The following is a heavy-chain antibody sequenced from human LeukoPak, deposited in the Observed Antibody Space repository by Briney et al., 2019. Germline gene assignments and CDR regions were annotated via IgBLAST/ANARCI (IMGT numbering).Heavy chain of an antibody. Sequence: GGSLRLSCAASGFTFSSYSMNWVRQAPGKGLEWVSSISSSSSYIYYADSVKGRFTNSRDNAKNSLYLQMNSLRAEDTAVYYCARMIAAAGIFSPPGDYWGQGTLVTVSS. D-gene: IGHD6-13*01. J-gene: IGHJ4*02. CDR1: GFTFSSYS. CDR2: ISSSSSYI. V-gene: IGHV3-21*01. CDR3: ARMIAAAGIFSPPGDY.